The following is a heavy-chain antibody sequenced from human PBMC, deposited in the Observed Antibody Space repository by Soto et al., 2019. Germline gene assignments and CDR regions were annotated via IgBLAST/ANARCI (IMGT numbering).Heavy chain of an antibody. CDR3: ARVSVDVPE. V-gene: IGHV1-2*02. CDR1: GPTFIAYY. Sequence: QLVQSGAEVKKPGASVKVSCKTSGPTFIAYYIHWVRQAPGQGLEWMGWIDPKSGGTTYEQKFLGRVTMTRDASINTAYIELNRLTSADTAVYYCARVSVDVPEWGQGTLLTVSS. CDR2: IDPKSGGT. J-gene: IGHJ4*02. D-gene: IGHD5-12*01.